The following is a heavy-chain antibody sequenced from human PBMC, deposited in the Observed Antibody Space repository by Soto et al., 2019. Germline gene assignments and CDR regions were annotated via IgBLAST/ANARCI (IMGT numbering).Heavy chain of an antibody. CDR1: GASIDNYS. Sequence: SETVSLTCTVSGASIDNYSWTWVRQSPGKGLEWIGYVYYTGKTNYNPSLMSRVTISIDMSKTQYSLRLSSVTAADTAVYYCARTVWELHAFDIWGQGTLVTVSS. J-gene: IGHJ3*02. CDR2: VYYTGKT. V-gene: IGHV4-59*01. CDR3: ARTVWELHAFDI. D-gene: IGHD1-26*01.